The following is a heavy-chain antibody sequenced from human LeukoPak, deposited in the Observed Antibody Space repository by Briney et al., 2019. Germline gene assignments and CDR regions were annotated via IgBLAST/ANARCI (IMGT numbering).Heavy chain of an antibody. D-gene: IGHD3-10*01. V-gene: IGHV1-2*02. Sequence: ASVKVSCKASGYTFTGYYMHWVRQAPGQGLEWMGWINPNSGGTNYAQKFQGRVTMTRDTSISTAYMELSRLRSDDTAVYHCARGRRITMVRGVMGVDYWGQGTLVTVSS. CDR1: GYTFTGYY. CDR3: ARGRRITMVRGVMGVDY. CDR2: INPNSGGT. J-gene: IGHJ4*02.